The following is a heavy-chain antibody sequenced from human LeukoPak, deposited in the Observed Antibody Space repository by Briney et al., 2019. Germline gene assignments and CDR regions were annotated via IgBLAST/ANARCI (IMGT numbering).Heavy chain of an antibody. D-gene: IGHD3-10*01. CDR2: ISGSGGST. CDR1: GFTFSSYA. J-gene: IGHJ3*02. Sequence: TGGSLRLSCAASGFTFSSYAMSWVRQAPGKGLEWVSAISGSGGSTYYADSVKGRFTISRDNSKNTLYLQMNGLRAEDTAVYYCAKAMVRGVIIDAFDIWGQGTMVTVSS. CDR3: AKAMVRGVIIDAFDI. V-gene: IGHV3-23*01.